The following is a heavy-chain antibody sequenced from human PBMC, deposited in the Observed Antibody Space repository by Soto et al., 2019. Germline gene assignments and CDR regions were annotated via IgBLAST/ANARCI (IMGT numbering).Heavy chain of an antibody. V-gene: IGHV3-74*01. Sequence: PGGSLRLSCAASGFTFSSYWMHWVRQAPGKGLVWVSRINPDGSATNYADSVKGRFTISRDNAKNTLYLQMNSLRAEDTAVFYCGRGGSDSPMAPGYWGQGTLVLVSP. CDR2: INPDGSAT. J-gene: IGHJ4*02. D-gene: IGHD5-18*01. CDR3: GRGGSDSPMAPGY. CDR1: GFTFSSYW.